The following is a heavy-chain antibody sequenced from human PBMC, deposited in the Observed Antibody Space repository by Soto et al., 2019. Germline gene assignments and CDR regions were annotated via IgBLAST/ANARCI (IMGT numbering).Heavy chain of an antibody. J-gene: IGHJ5*01. D-gene: IGHD2-15*01. V-gene: IGHV4-30-4*01. CDR3: ARGRYCLTGRCFPNWFDS. CDR1: GDSISTVDYF. Sequence: SETLSLTCSVSGDSISTVDYFWAWIRQPPGQALEYIGYIYKSATTYYNPSFESRVAISLDTSRSQFSLNVTSVTAADTAVYFCARGRYCLTGRCFPNWFDSWGQGTLVTVSS. CDR2: IYKSATT.